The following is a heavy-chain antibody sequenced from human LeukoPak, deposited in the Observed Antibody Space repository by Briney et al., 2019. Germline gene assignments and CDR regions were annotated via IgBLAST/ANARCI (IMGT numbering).Heavy chain of an antibody. Sequence: PSETLSLTCTVSGGSISSYYWSWIRQPPGKGLEWIGYIYYSGSTNYNPSLKSRVTISVDTSKNQFSLKLSSVTAADTAVYYCAREGYSYGIDHWGQGTLVTVSS. CDR1: GGSISSYY. D-gene: IGHD5-18*01. V-gene: IGHV4-59*12. CDR2: IYYSGST. CDR3: AREGYSYGIDH. J-gene: IGHJ4*02.